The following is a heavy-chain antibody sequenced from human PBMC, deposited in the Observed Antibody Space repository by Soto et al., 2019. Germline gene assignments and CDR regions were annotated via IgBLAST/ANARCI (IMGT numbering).Heavy chain of an antibody. Sequence: EVQLVESGGGLVQPGGSLRLSCAASGFTFSSYSMNWVRQAPGKGLEWVSYISSSSSTIYYADSVKGRFTISRDNAKNSLYLQMNSLRDDDTAVYYCARDGTIFGVVDFDYWGQGTLVTVSS. CDR3: ARDGTIFGVVDFDY. CDR2: ISSSSSTI. J-gene: IGHJ4*02. D-gene: IGHD3-3*01. V-gene: IGHV3-48*02. CDR1: GFTFSSYS.